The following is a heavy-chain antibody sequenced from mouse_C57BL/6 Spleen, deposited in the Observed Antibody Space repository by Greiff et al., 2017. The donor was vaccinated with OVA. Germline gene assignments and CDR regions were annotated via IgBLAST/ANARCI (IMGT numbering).Heavy chain of an antibody. V-gene: IGHV2-2*01. CDR3: ARERFPYAMDY. CDR1: GFSLTSYG. CDR2: IWRGGST. J-gene: IGHJ4*01. Sequence: QVQLKQSGPGLVQPSQSLSITCTASGFSLTSYGVHWVRQSPGKGLEWLGVIWRGGSTDYNAAFISRLSTSKNNSKSQVIYKMNSLQADDTAKYYCARERFPYAMDYWGQGTSVTVSS.